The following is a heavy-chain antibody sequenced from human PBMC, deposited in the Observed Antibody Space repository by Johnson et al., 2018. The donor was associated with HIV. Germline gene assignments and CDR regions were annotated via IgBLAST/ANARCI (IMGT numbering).Heavy chain of an antibody. J-gene: IGHJ3*02. CDR2: IIFDGVYK. D-gene: IGHD6-13*01. Sequence: QMQLVESGGGVVQPGTSLTLSCAASGFPFRDSAMHWVRQAPGRGMEWLAVIIFDGVYKHHADSVRGRFTISRDNSKKTLYLQMSSLRVEDTAMYYCARDGESQQLPLGDAFDIWGKGQWSPSPQ. CDR3: ARDGESQQLPLGDAFDI. CDR1: GFPFRDSA. V-gene: IGHV3-30-3*01.